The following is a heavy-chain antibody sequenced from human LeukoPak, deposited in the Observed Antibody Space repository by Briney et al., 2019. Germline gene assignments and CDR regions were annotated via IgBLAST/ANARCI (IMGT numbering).Heavy chain of an antibody. Sequence: PSETLSLTCTVSGGSIGSYYWSWIRQPAGKGLEWIGPIYTSGTINYNPSLKSRITMSVDTSKNQFSLKLSSVTAADTAVYYCARALYSMTTVTTEYWFDYWGQGTLVTVSS. V-gene: IGHV4-4*07. CDR3: ARALYSMTTVTTEYWFDY. CDR1: GGSIGSYY. J-gene: IGHJ4*02. CDR2: IYTSGTI. D-gene: IGHD4-17*01.